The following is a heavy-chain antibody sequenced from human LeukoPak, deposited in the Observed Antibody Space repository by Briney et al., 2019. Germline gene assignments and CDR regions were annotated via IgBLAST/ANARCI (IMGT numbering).Heavy chain of an antibody. J-gene: IGHJ4*02. D-gene: IGHD2-21*01. CDR3: ARKTLSWYYLDY. Sequence: GGSLRLSCAASGFTFSTYSMNWVRQAPGRGLEWVSYISGGGSTIHYADSVRGRFTISRDNAKNSLYLQMNSLGDEDTAVYYCARKTLSWYYLDYWGRGTLVTVSS. CDR2: ISGGGSTI. V-gene: IGHV3-48*02. CDR1: GFTFSTYS.